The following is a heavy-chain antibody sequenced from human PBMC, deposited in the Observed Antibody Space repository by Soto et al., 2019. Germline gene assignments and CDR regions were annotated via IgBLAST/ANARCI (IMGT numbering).Heavy chain of an antibody. CDR3: ARDGHDSSGPYIDY. D-gene: IGHD3-22*01. CDR1: VYSFTSYA. CDR2: INAGNGNT. J-gene: IGHJ4*02. Sequence: ASVKVSCKASVYSFTSYAMHWVRQAPGQRLEWMGWINAGNGNTKYSQKFQGRVTITRDTSASTAYMELSSLRSEDTAVYYCARDGHDSSGPYIDYWGQGTLVTVSS. V-gene: IGHV1-3*01.